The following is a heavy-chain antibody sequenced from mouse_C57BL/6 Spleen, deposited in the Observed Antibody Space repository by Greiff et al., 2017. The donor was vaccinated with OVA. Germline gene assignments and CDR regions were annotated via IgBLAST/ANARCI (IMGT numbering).Heavy chain of an antibody. D-gene: IGHD2-4*01. CDR3: VRSDYGDY. CDR2: IRSKSNNYAP. CDR1: GFSFNTYA. Sequence: VQGVESGGGLVQPKGSLKLSCAASGFSFNTYAMNWVRQAPGKGLEWVARIRSKSNNYAPYYAVSVKDRFTISKDDPESMLYLQMNNWKTEDTAMYYCVRSDYGDYWGQGTTLTVSS. V-gene: IGHV10-1*01. J-gene: IGHJ2*01.